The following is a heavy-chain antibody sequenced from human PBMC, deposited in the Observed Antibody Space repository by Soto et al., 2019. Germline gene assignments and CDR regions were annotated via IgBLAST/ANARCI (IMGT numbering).Heavy chain of an antibody. CDR1: GYTFINYG. CDR2: ISDYNGNT. J-gene: IGHJ4*02. D-gene: IGHD2-15*01. CDR3: ARCAYGSGDSCPSRISDY. V-gene: IGHV1-18*01. Sequence: QVQLVQSGAEVKKPGASVKVSCKASGYTFINYGLSWVRQAPGQGLEWMGWISDYNGNTNYAQKFQGRVTMTTDTPTSTAYMELRSLRSDDAAVYYRARCAYGSGDSCPSRISDYWGQGTLVGVSS.